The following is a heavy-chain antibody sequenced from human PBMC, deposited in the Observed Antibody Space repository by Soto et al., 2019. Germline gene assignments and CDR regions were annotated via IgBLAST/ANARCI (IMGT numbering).Heavy chain of an antibody. V-gene: IGHV1-69*13. Sequence: GASVKVSCKASGGTFSSYAISWVRQAPGQGLEWMGGIIPIFGTANYAQKFQGRVTITADESTSTAYMELSSLRSEDTAVYYCARDAMAQEDCSSTSCYAVPSPYGMDVWGQGTTVTVSS. CDR1: GGTFSSYA. J-gene: IGHJ6*02. CDR3: ARDAMAQEDCSSTSCYAVPSPYGMDV. CDR2: IIPIFGTA. D-gene: IGHD2-2*01.